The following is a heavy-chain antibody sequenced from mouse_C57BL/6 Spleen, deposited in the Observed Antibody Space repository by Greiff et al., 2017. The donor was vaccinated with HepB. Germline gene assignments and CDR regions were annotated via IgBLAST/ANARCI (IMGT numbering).Heavy chain of an antibody. D-gene: IGHD2-10*01. CDR2: IHPNSGST. Sequence: QVQLKESGAELVKPGASVKLSCKASGYTFTSYWMHWVKQRPGQGLEWIGMIHPNSGSTNYNEKFKSKATLTVDKSSSTAYMQLSSLTSEDSAVYYCASLQRGWFAYWGQGTLVTVSA. CDR1: GYTFTSYW. V-gene: IGHV1-64*01. J-gene: IGHJ3*01. CDR3: ASLQRGWFAY.